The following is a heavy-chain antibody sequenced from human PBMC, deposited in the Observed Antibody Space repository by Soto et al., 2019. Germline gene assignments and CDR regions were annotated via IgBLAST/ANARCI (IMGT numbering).Heavy chain of an antibody. CDR1: GYAFTSYG. D-gene: IGHD3-3*01. V-gene: IGHV1-18*01. Sequence: ASVKVSCKASGYAFTSYGISWVRQAPGQGLEWMGWIIAYNGNTNYAQKLQDRVTMTTDTSTSTAYMELRSLRSDDTAVYYCGRDLEPSYDFWSGYLGTYYYYGMDVWGQGTTVTVSS. J-gene: IGHJ6*02. CDR3: GRDLEPSYDFWSGYLGTYYYYGMDV. CDR2: IIAYNGNT.